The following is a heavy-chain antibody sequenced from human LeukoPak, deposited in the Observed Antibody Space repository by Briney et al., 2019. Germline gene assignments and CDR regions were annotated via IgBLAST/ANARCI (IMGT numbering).Heavy chain of an antibody. CDR2: IYPGDSDT. CDR1: GYSFTTYW. J-gene: IGHJ4*02. CDR3: AKTAIVGATLNYFDY. V-gene: IGHV5-51*01. D-gene: IGHD1-26*01. Sequence: GESLKISCKGSGYSFTTYWIGWVRPLPGKGLEWMGIIYPGDSDTRYSPSFQGQVTISADKSVNTAYLQWSGLKPSDTAIYYCAKTAIVGATLNYFDYWGQGTLVTVSS.